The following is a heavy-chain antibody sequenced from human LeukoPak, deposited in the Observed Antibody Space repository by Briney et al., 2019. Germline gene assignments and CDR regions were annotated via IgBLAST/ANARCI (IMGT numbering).Heavy chain of an antibody. CDR3: ARDPGYYCSSTSCSSADAFDI. Sequence: GASVKVSCKASGYTFTSYGISWVRQAPGQGLEWMGWISAYNGNTNYAQKLQGRVTMTTDTSTSTAYMELRSLRSDDTAVYYCARDPGYYCSSTSCSSADAFDIWGQGTMVTVSS. CDR1: GYTFTSYG. D-gene: IGHD2-2*01. V-gene: IGHV1-18*01. CDR2: ISAYNGNT. J-gene: IGHJ3*02.